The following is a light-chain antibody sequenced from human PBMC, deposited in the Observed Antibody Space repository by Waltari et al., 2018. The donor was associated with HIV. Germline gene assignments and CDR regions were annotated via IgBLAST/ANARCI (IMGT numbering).Light chain of an antibody. V-gene: IGKV3-20*01. Sequence: EIVLTQSPGTLSLSPGERATLSCRASQSVSSSYLAWFQQKPGQAPRLLIYGASSRATGIPDRVSGSGSGTDFTLTISRLEPEDFAVYYCQQFGSPWTFGQGTKVEI. CDR1: QSVSSSY. J-gene: IGKJ1*01. CDR3: QQFGSPWT. CDR2: GAS.